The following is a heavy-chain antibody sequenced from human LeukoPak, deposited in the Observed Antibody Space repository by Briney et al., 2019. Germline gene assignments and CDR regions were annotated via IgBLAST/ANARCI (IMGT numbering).Heavy chain of an antibody. V-gene: IGHV3-21*01. D-gene: IGHD2-8*01. CDR1: GFTFSSYS. J-gene: IGHJ4*02. CDR3: ARPRGPETYGLSY. CDR2: ISSSSSYI. Sequence: PGGSLRLSCAASGFTFSSYSMNWVRQAPGKGLEWVSSISSSSSYIYYADSVKGRFTISRDNAKNSLYLQMNSLRAEDTAVYYCARPRGPETYGLSYWGQGTLVTVSS.